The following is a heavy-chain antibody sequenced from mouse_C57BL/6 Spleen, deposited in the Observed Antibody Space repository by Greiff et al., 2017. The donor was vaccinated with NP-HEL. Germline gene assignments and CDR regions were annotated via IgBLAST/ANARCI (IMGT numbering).Heavy chain of an antibody. CDR3: AFCGSSWYFDV. D-gene: IGHD1-1*01. CDR1: GYSFTGYY. CDR2: IYPYNGVS. Sequence: EVKLMESGPELVKPGASVKISCKASGYSFTGYYMHWVKQSHGNILDWIGNIYPYNGVSSYNQKFKGKATLTVDKSSSTAYMELRSLTSEDSAVYYCAFCGSSWYFDVWGTGTTVTVSS. J-gene: IGHJ1*03. V-gene: IGHV1-31*01.